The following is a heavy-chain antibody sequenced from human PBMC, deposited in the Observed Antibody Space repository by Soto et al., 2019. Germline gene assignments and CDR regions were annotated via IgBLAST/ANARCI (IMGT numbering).Heavy chain of an antibody. CDR3: ARVTAGSGSYQIDL. D-gene: IGHD3-10*01. CDR1: GFPFSSFS. Sequence: QLVESGGGLVKPGGSLRLSCVASGFPFSSFSLNWIRQAPGKGLEWVSSIGRVSTYIYYADSVRGRFTVSRDNAKNSVYLQMNGLTAEASWISYCARVTAGSGSYQIDLWGQGTLVTVSS. CDR2: IGRVSTYI. V-gene: IGHV3-21*02. J-gene: IGHJ4*02.